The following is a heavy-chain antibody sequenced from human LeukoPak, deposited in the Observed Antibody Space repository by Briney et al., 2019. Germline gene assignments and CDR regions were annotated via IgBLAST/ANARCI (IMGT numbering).Heavy chain of an antibody. J-gene: IGHJ4*02. V-gene: IGHV1-69*13. CDR2: IIPIFGTA. D-gene: IGHD3-22*01. CDR1: GGTFSSHA. Sequence: SVKVSCKASGGTFSSHAISWVRQAPGQGLEWMGGIIPIFGTANYAQKFQGRVTITADESTSTAYMELSSLRSEDTAVYYCAREPSYDSSGHSTDYWGQGTLVTVSS. CDR3: AREPSYDSSGHSTDY.